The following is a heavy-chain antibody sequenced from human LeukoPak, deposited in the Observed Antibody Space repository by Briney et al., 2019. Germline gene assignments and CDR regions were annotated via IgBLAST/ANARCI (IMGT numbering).Heavy chain of an antibody. CDR1: GGSTNGYY. Sequence: NPSETLSLACTVSGGSTNGYYWSWIRQPPGKGLEWIGYIYDIGGTNYNPSLRSRVAISVDRSKNQFSLNLTSVTAADTAVYYCARHAKPVSGWFDPWGQGTLVTVSS. D-gene: IGHD1-14*01. CDR2: IYDIGGT. J-gene: IGHJ5*02. CDR3: ARHAKPVSGWFDP. V-gene: IGHV4-59*08.